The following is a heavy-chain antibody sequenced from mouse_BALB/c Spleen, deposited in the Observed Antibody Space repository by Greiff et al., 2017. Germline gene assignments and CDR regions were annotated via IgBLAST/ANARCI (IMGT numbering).Heavy chain of an antibody. J-gene: IGHJ3*01. CDR3: ASKLDFAY. Sequence: VQLQQSGAELVKPGASVKLSCTASGFNIKDTYMYWVKQRPEQGLEWIGRIDPANGNTNYDPKFQGKATITADTSSNTAYLQLSSLTSEDTAVYYCASKLDFAYWGQGTLVTVSA. D-gene: IGHD4-1*01. V-gene: IGHV14-3*02. CDR2: IDPANGNT. CDR1: GFNIKDTY.